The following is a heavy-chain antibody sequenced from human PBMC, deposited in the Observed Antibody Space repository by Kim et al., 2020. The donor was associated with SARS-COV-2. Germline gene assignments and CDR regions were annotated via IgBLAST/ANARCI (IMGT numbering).Heavy chain of an antibody. CDR1: GYTFSRYA. CDR2: IDAGGGNT. Sequence: ASVKVSCKASGYTFSRYAIHWMRQAPEQRLEWMGWIDAGGGNTKYSQRFQGRVTITRDTSASTTYMELSSLRSEDTGIYYCARGWSATGIDPWGQGTLVT. CDR3: ARGWSATGIDP. D-gene: IGHD2-15*01. J-gene: IGHJ5*02. V-gene: IGHV1-3*01.